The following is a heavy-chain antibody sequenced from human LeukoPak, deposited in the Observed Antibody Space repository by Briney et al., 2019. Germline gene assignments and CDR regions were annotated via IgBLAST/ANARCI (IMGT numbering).Heavy chain of an antibody. V-gene: IGHV4-59*01. D-gene: IGHD2-21*02. J-gene: IGHJ3*02. CDR2: VYYSGST. CDR1: GGSISSYY. CDR3: ARGDSGGDAFDI. Sequence: SETLSLTCTVSGGSISSYYWSWIRQPPGKGLEWIGYVYYSGSTNYNPSPKSRVTISVDTSKNQFSLKLSSVTAADTAVYYCARGDSGGDAFDIWGQGTMVTVSS.